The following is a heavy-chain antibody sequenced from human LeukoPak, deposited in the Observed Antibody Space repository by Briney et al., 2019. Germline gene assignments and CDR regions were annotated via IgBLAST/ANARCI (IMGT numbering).Heavy chain of an antibody. CDR2: IYDSGST. CDR3: ARVRWGGGGITIFGVVISPLGDYYYMDV. V-gene: IGHV4-59*01. CDR1: GCSISSYD. J-gene: IGHJ6*03. D-gene: IGHD3-3*01. Sequence: LETLTLTCTASGCSISSYDRSWIRQPPGKGLEWIGYIYDSGSTTYNPSLKRRVTISVDTSKNQCSLRVSSVTAAETAVYYCARVRWGGGGITIFGVVISPLGDYYYMDVWGKGTTVTVSS.